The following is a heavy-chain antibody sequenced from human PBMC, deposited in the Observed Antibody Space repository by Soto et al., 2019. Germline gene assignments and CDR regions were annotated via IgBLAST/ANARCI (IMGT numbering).Heavy chain of an antibody. CDR2: ISSSGNYI. Sequence: EVQLVESGGGLVKPGESLRLSCVASGFRFSSYTMDWDRQSPGKGLEWVASISSSGNYIYYADSLKGRVTISRDNAKNSVYLQMNSLRVEDTAVYYCARDGNYYGSGSYYRGGAMDVLGQGTTVTVSS. D-gene: IGHD3-10*01. CDR1: GFRFSSYT. J-gene: IGHJ6*02. CDR3: ARDGNYYGSGSYYRGGAMDV. V-gene: IGHV3-21*01.